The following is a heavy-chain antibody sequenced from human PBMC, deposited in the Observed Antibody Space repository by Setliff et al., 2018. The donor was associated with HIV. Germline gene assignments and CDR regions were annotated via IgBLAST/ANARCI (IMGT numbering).Heavy chain of an antibody. CDR1: GFTFSSYW. Sequence: RLSCAASGFTFSSYWMSWVRQAPGKGLECVANIKQDESEKYYVDSVKGRFTISRDNAKNSLYLQMNSLRAEDTAVYYCAIRGYSYGGYFDLWGRGTLVTVSS. J-gene: IGHJ2*01. V-gene: IGHV3-7*03. D-gene: IGHD5-18*01. CDR3: AIRGYSYGGYFDL. CDR2: IKQDESEK.